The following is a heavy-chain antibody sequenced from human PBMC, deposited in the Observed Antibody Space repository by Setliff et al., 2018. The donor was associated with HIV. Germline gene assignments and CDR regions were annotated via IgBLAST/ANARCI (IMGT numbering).Heavy chain of an antibody. CDR3: ARDDPAGGIDY. Sequence: PGGSLRLSCAGSGFTFRSHWMNWVRQAPGKGLEWVSYMTASGSKIYYADSVKGRFTISRDNAKNSLYLQMNSLRADDTAIYYCARDDPAGGIDYWGQGTLVTVSS. CDR1: GFTFRSHW. V-gene: IGHV3-48*03. CDR2: MTASGSKI. D-gene: IGHD1-26*01. J-gene: IGHJ4*02.